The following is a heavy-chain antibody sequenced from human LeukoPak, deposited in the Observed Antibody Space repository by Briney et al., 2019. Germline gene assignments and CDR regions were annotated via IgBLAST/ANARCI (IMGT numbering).Heavy chain of an antibody. Sequence: GGSLRLSCAASGFIFSSFWMSWVRQPPGKGLEWVANIKQDGSGKYYVDSVKGRFTISRDNAKNSLYLQMNSLRAEDTAVYYCARQTSSGWSWGQGTLVTVSS. V-gene: IGHV3-7*03. CDR1: GFIFSSFW. D-gene: IGHD6-19*01. J-gene: IGHJ4*02. CDR2: IKQDGSGK. CDR3: ARQTSSGWS.